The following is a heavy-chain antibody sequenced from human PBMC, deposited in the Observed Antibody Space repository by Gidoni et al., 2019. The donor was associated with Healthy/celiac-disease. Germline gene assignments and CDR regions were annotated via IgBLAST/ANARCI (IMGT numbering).Heavy chain of an antibody. D-gene: IGHD6-19*01. V-gene: IGHV1-69*06. CDR2: IIPIFGTA. CDR3: ARHGAGGSSGWYIHYDY. J-gene: IGHJ4*02. CDR1: GGTFGSNA. Sequence: QVQLGQSGAEVKKHWSWVQVPCKASGGTFGSNASSWVRQAPGQGLEWMGGIIPIFGTANYAQKFQGRVTITADKTTSTAYMELSSLRSEDTAVYYCARHGAGGSSGWYIHYDYWGQGTLVTVSS.